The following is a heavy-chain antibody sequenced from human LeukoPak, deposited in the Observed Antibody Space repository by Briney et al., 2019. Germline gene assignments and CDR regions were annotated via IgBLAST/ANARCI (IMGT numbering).Heavy chain of an antibody. Sequence: PGGSLRLSCAASGFTFSNTWMNWVRQAPGKGLEWVGRIKRKTDGGATDYAAPVKGRFTISRDDSENTLYLQMNSLKTEDTAVYYCAGYCSGDNCYSWHYFDYWGQGTLVIVSS. CDR1: GFTFSNTW. CDR3: AGYCSGDNCYSWHYFDY. J-gene: IGHJ4*02. D-gene: IGHD2-15*01. V-gene: IGHV3-15*01. CDR2: IKRKTDGGAT.